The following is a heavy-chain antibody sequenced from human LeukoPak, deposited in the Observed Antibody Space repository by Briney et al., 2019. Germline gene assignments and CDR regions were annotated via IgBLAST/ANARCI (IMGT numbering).Heavy chain of an antibody. Sequence: GSLRLSCAASGFTFSSYAMSWVRQAPGKGLEWVSAISGSGGSTYYADSVKGRFTISRDNAKNSLYLQMNSLRAEDTAVYYCARDQSIGYRYYYDSSGLIDYWGQGTLVTVSS. V-gene: IGHV3-23*01. J-gene: IGHJ4*02. CDR3: ARDQSIGYRYYYDSSGLIDY. D-gene: IGHD3-22*01. CDR1: GFTFSSYA. CDR2: ISGSGGST.